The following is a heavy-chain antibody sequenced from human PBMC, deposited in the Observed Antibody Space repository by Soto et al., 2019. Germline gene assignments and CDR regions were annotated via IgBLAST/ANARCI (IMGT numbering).Heavy chain of an antibody. Sequence: SVKVSCKASGGTFSTHAIIRVRQAPGQGLAWMGGIIPNSGTIYLAQKFQGRVTITADESTSTAYMELSSLRSEDTAVYYCARGSGNYDFWSAPTPAYYGMDVWGQGTTVTVSS. V-gene: IGHV1-69*13. CDR3: ARGSGNYDFWSAPTPAYYGMDV. J-gene: IGHJ6*02. CDR1: GGTFSTHA. CDR2: IIPNSGTI. D-gene: IGHD3-3*01.